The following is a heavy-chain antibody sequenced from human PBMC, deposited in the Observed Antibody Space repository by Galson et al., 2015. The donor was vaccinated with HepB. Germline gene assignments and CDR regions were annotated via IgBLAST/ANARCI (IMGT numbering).Heavy chain of an antibody. Sequence: SLRLSCAASGFTFSSYSMNWVRQAPGKGLEWVSSISSSSSYIYYADSVKGRFTISRDNAKNSLYLQMNSLRAEDTAVYYCVRDIGLSNWYFDLWGRGTLVTVSS. J-gene: IGHJ2*01. CDR2: ISSSSSYI. CDR1: GFTFSSYS. V-gene: IGHV3-21*01. CDR3: VRDIGLSNWYFDL. D-gene: IGHD3-16*02.